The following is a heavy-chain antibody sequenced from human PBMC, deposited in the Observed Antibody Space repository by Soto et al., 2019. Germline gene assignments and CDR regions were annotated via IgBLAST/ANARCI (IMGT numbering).Heavy chain of an antibody. V-gene: IGHV3-23*01. CDR3: AKGPGYCSGTSCYEAEYLQH. CDR1: GFTFSSYA. Sequence: EVQLLESGGGLVQPGGSLRLSCAASGFTFSSYAMSWVRQAPGKGLEWVSAISGSGGSTYYADSVKGRFTISRDNSKNTLYMQKNSLRAEDTAVYYCAKGPGYCSGTSCYEAEYLQHRGQGTLVTVSS. D-gene: IGHD2-2*01. J-gene: IGHJ1*01. CDR2: ISGSGGST.